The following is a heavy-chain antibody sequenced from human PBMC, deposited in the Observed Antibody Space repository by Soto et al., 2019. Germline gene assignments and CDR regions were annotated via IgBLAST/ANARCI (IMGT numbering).Heavy chain of an antibody. J-gene: IGHJ4*02. CDR1: GGSISSYY. CDR3: ERRYGGTFDY. Sequence: SETLSLTCTVSGGSISSYYWSWIRQPPGKGLEWIGYIYYSGSTNYNPSLKSRVTISVDTSKNQFSLKLSSVTAADTAVYYCERRYGGTFDYSGQGTLVTVS. D-gene: IGHD2-15*01. CDR2: IYYSGST. V-gene: IGHV4-59*08.